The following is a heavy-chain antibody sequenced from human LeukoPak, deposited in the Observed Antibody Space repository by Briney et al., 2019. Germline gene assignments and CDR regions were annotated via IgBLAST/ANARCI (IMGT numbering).Heavy chain of an antibody. CDR1: GYTFTGYY. V-gene: IGHV1-2*02. Sequence: ASVKVSCKASGYTFTGYYMHWVRQAPGQGLEWMGWINPNSGGTNYAQKLQGRVTMTTDISTSTAYMELRSLRSDDTAMYYCASSHLRDGYNYGSRSDYWGQGTLVTVSS. CDR3: ASSHLRDGYNYGSRSDY. J-gene: IGHJ4*02. CDR2: INPNSGGT. D-gene: IGHD5-24*01.